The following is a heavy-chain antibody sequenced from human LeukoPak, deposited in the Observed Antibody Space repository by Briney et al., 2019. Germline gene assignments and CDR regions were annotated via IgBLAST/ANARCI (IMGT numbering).Heavy chain of an antibody. J-gene: IGHJ4*02. CDR3: ARDDALLGGTFFDY. V-gene: IGHV4-34*01. Sequence: SETLSLTGAVYGGSFSGYYWSWIRQPPGKGLEWIGEISHSGSTMYSTSLKSRVTISLDTSKNQFSLKLSSVTAADTAVYYCARDDALLGGTFFDYWGQGTLVTVSS. CDR1: GGSFSGYY. CDR2: ISHSGST. D-gene: IGHD3-16*01.